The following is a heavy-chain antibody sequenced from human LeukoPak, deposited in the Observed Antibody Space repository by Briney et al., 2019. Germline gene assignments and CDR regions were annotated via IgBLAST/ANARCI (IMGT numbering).Heavy chain of an antibody. D-gene: IGHD2-21*02. CDR2: IYHSGST. V-gene: IGHV4-30-2*01. CDR3: ASGTECGGDCYSL. Sequence: SETLSLTCAVSGGSLSSGGYSWRWIRQPPGKGLGWIGYIYHSGSTYYNPSLKSRVTISVDRSKNQFSLKLSSVTAADTAVYYCASGTECGGDCYSLWGQGTLVTVSS. CDR1: GGSLSSGGYS. J-gene: IGHJ4*02.